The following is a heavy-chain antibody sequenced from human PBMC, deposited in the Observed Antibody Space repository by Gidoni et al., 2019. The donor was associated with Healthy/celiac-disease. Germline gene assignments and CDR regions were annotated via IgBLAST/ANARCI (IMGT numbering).Heavy chain of an antibody. Sequence: EVQLVESGGGLVQSGGSLRLSCAVSAFPFSSYAMSWVRQARGKGLEWVSASSGSGGSTYYADSVKGRFTISRDNSKNTLYLQMNSLRAEETAVYYCAVRGYSYARGDYWGQGTLVTVSS. CDR2: SSGSGGST. J-gene: IGHJ4*02. CDR1: AFPFSSYA. V-gene: IGHV3-23*04. D-gene: IGHD5-18*01. CDR3: AVRGYSYARGDY.